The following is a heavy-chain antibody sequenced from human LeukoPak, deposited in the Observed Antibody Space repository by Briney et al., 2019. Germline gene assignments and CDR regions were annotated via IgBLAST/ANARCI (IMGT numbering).Heavy chain of an antibody. J-gene: IGHJ4*02. CDR3: AKDPGPLMVRGVIDSPDY. CDR2: ISYDGSNK. CDR1: GFTFSSYG. Sequence: GGSLRLSCAASGFTFSSYGMHWVRQAPGKGLEWVAVISYDGSNKYYADSVKGRFTISRDNSKNTLYLQMNSLRAEDTAVYYCAKDPGPLMVRGVIDSPDYWGQGTLVTVSS. D-gene: IGHD3-10*01. V-gene: IGHV3-30*18.